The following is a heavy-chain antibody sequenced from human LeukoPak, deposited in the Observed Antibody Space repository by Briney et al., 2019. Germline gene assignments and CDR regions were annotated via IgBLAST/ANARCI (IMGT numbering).Heavy chain of an antibody. CDR2: ISGSGGST. D-gene: IGHD2-15*01. J-gene: IGHJ6*03. Sequence: GGSLRLSCAASGFTFSRYAMSWVRQAPGKRLEWVSAISGSGGSTYYADTVKGRFTISRDNSKNTLYRQMNSLRAEDTAVYYCARLRLPSRMDDRYYMDVWGKGTTVTVSS. CDR3: ARLRLPSRMDDRYYMDV. V-gene: IGHV3-23*01. CDR1: GFTFSRYA.